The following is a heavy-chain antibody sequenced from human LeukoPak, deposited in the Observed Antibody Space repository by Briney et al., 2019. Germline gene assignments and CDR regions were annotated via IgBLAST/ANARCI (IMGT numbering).Heavy chain of an antibody. CDR1: GFTFSGSA. CDR2: IRSKANSYAT. CDR3: ARDTIYYYDSSGYYRYYYYMDV. J-gene: IGHJ6*03. V-gene: IGHV3-73*01. Sequence: GGSLRLSCAASGFTFSGSAMHWVRQASGKGLEWVGRIRSKANSYATAYAASVKGRFTISRDDSKNTAYLQMNSLRAEDTAVYYCARDTIYYYDSSGYYRYYYYMDVWGKGTTVTISS. D-gene: IGHD3-22*01.